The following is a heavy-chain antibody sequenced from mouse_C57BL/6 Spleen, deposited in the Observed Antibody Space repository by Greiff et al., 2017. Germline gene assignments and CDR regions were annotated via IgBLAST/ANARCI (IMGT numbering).Heavy chain of an antibody. Sequence: QVQLQQSGAELVKPGASVKISCKASGYAFSSYWMNWVKQRPGKGLEWIGQIYPGDGDTNYNGKFKGKATLTADKSSSTAYMQLSSLTSEDSAVYFCARSLYYYGSSLYYAMDYWGQGTSVTVSS. D-gene: IGHD1-1*01. V-gene: IGHV1-80*01. J-gene: IGHJ4*01. CDR2: IYPGDGDT. CDR3: ARSLYYYGSSLYYAMDY. CDR1: GYAFSSYW.